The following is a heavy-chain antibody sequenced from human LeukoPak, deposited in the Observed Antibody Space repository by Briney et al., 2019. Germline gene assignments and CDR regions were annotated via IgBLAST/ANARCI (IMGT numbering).Heavy chain of an antibody. J-gene: IGHJ3*02. V-gene: IGHV3-30*03. CDR1: GFIFNTYA. CDR3: ARPAPPGGIVYGFHI. Sequence: PGRSLRLSCAASGFIFNTYAMSWVRQAPGKGLEWVAIISYDGNYINYADSVKGRFTISRDNSKNTLHLQMNSLGAEDTAVYYCARPAPPGGIVYGFHIWGQGTMVTVSS. CDR2: ISYDGNYI. D-gene: IGHD3-16*02.